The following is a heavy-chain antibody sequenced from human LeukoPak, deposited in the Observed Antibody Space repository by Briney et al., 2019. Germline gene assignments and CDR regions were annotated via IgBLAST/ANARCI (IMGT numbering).Heavy chain of an antibody. J-gene: IGHJ5*02. CDR3: ARDSELELIGWFDP. CDR2: INHSGST. CDR1: GGSFSGYY. Sequence: SETLSLICAVYGGSFSGYYWSWIRQPPGKGLEWIGEINHSGSTNYNPSLKSRVTISVDTSKNQFSLKLSSVTAADTAVYYCARDSELELIGWFDPWGQGTLVTVSS. D-gene: IGHD1-7*01. V-gene: IGHV4-34*01.